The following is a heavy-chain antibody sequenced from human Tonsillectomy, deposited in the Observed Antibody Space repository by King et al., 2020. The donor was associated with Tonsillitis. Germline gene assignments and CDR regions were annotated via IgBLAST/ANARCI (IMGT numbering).Heavy chain of an antibody. Sequence: HVQLVQSGGGVVQPGGSLRLSCAASGFTSSSYGMHWVRQAPGKGLEWVAFIRYDGSNKYYADSVKGRFTISRDNSKNTLYLQMNSLRAEDTAVYYCAKDRGWLQSPEYYFDYWGQGTLVTVSS. V-gene: IGHV3-30*02. D-gene: IGHD5-24*01. CDR2: IRYDGSNK. CDR3: AKDRGWLQSPEYYFDY. J-gene: IGHJ4*02. CDR1: GFTSSSYG.